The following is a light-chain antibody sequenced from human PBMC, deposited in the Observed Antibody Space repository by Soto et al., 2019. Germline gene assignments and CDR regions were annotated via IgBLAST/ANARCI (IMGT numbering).Light chain of an antibody. CDR3: QQRHMWPIT. J-gene: IGKJ5*01. CDR1: QSFRGL. Sequence: EVVLTQSPVTLSLSPGERATLSCRASQSFRGLLAWYQQKPGQAPRLLIYDAYNRATGIPPRFRGSGSGTDFTLTISSLEPEDSAVSYCQQRHMWPITFGQGTRLEIK. CDR2: DAY. V-gene: IGKV3-11*01.